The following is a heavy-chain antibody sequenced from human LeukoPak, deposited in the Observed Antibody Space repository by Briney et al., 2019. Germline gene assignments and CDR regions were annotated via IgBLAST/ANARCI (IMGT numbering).Heavy chain of an antibody. V-gene: IGHV4-39*01. D-gene: IGHD3-10*01. CDR3: ARRRAYYYGSGSSDP. J-gene: IGHJ5*02. Sequence: PSETLSLTCTVSGGSISSSSYYWGWIRQPPGEGLEWIGSIYYSGSTYYNPSLKSRVTISVDTSKNQFSLKLSSVTAADTAVYYCARRRAYYYGSGSSDPWGPGTLVTVSS. CDR1: GGSISSSSYY. CDR2: IYYSGST.